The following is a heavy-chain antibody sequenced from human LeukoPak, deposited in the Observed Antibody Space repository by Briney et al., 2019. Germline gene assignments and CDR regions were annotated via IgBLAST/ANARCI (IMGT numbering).Heavy chain of an antibody. CDR1: GYTFTSYA. CDR2: LNPNSGGT. D-gene: IGHD3-10*01. CDR3: ARVKAYGGAGDFDY. J-gene: IGHJ4*02. V-gene: IGHV1-2*02. Sequence: GASVKVSCKASGYTFTSYAMNWVRQAPGQGLEWMGWLNPNSGGTNSAQNFQGRVTMTRDTSISTAYMEVSRLTSDDTAVYFCARVKAYGGAGDFDYWGQGTLVTVSS.